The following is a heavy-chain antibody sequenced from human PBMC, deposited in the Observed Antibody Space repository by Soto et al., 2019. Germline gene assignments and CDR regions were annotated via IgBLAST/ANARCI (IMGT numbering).Heavy chain of an antibody. J-gene: IGHJ3*02. D-gene: IGHD2-21*02. CDR1: GGTFSSYA. CDR2: IIPILGIA. Sequence: ASVKVSCKASGGTFSSYAISWVRQAPGQGLEWMGGIIPILGIANYAQKFQGRVTITADKSTSTAYMELSSLRSEDTAVYYCAREGGAYCGGDCYSSSAFDIWGQGTMVTVSS. CDR3: AREGGAYCGGDCYSSSAFDI. V-gene: IGHV1-69*10.